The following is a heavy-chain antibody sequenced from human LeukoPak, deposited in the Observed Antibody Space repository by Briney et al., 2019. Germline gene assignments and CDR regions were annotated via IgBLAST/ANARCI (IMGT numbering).Heavy chain of an antibody. CDR1: GFTFSSYS. CDR3: ASPITLWFGELN. V-gene: IGHV3-21*01. D-gene: IGHD3-10*01. J-gene: IGHJ4*02. CDR2: ISSSSRYI. Sequence: GGSLRLSCGASGFTFSSYSMNWVRQAPGEGLEWVSSISSSSRYIYYAVSVKGRFTISRYNAKNSLYLQMNSLRAEYTAVYDCASPITLWFGELNCGQGTLVTVSS.